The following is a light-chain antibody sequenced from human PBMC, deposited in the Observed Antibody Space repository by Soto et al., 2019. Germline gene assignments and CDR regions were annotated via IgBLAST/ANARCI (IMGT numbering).Light chain of an antibody. V-gene: IGLV2-11*01. CDR1: NSDVGGYNY. J-gene: IGLJ2*01. CDR2: DVT. Sequence: QSALTQPRSVSGSPGQSLTISCTGTNSDVGGYNYVSWYQQHPGKAPKLMIYDVTKRPSGVPDRFSGSKSGNTASLTISGLQAEDEADYYCCSYAGSYTVVFGGGTKLTVL. CDR3: CSYAGSYTVV.